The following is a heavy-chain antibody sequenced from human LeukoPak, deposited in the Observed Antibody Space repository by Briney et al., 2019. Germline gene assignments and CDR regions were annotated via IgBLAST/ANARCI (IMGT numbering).Heavy chain of an antibody. J-gene: IGHJ4*02. V-gene: IGHV1-46*01. CDR1: GYTFTSYY. D-gene: IGHD4-17*01. Sequence: ASVKVSCKASGYTFTSYYMHWVRQAPGQGLEWMGIINPSGGSTSYAQKFQGRVTTTGDTSTSTVYMELSSLRSEDTAVYYCASGQSYGDYGDYWGQGTLVTVSS. CDR3: ASGQSYGDYGDY. CDR2: INPSGGST.